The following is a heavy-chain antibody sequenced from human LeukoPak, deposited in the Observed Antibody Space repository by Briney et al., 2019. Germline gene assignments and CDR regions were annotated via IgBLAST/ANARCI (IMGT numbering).Heavy chain of an antibody. CDR3: ARDLDDGFVVSYYYDSSGSNDAFDI. V-gene: IGHV1-69*01. J-gene: IGHJ3*02. Sequence: GSSVKVSCKASGGTFSSYAISWVRQAPGQGLEWMGGVIPIFGTANYAQKFQGRVTITADESTSTAYMELSSLRSEDTAVYYCARDLDDGFVVSYYYDSSGSNDAFDIWGQGTMVTVSS. CDR2: VIPIFGTA. D-gene: IGHD3-22*01. CDR1: GGTFSSYA.